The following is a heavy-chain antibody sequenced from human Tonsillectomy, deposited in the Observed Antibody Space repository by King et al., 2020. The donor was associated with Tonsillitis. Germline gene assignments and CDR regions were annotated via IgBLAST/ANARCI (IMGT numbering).Heavy chain of an antibody. CDR2: INHSGST. CDR1: GGSFSGYY. D-gene: IGHD3-16*01. CDR3: ASLPF. Sequence: VQLQQWGAGLLKPSETLSLTCAVSGGSFSGYYWSWIRQPPGKGLEWIGEINHSGSTNYNPSLKSRVTISVDTSKNQFSLKLSSVTAADTAVYYCASLPFWGQGTLVTVSS. J-gene: IGHJ4*02. V-gene: IGHV4-34*01.